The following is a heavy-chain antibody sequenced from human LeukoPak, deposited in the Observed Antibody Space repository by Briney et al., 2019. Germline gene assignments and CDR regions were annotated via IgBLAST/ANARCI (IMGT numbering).Heavy chain of an antibody. Sequence: GGSLRLSCAASGFTFSSYSMNWVRQAPGKGLEWVSYISSSGSTIYYADSVKGRFTISRDNAKNSLYLQMNSLRAEDTAVYYCPSDYDILTGFDYWGQGTLVTVSS. CDR1: GFTFSSYS. J-gene: IGHJ4*02. CDR2: ISSSGSTI. CDR3: PSDYDILTGFDY. V-gene: IGHV3-48*04. D-gene: IGHD3-9*01.